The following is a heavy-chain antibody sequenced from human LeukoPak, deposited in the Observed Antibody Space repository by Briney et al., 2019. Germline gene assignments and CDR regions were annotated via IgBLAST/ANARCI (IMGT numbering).Heavy chain of an antibody. D-gene: IGHD2-15*01. V-gene: IGHV3-21*01. J-gene: IGHJ5*01. CDR1: GFTFSSYS. CDR2: ISSSSSYI. CDR3: ARGSYCSGGSCFDS. Sequence: KTGGSLRLSCAASGFTFSSYSMNWVREAPGKGLEWVSSISSSSSYIYYADSVKGRFTISRDNAKNSLYLQMNSLRAEDTAVYYCARGSYCSGGSCFDSWGQGTLLTVSS.